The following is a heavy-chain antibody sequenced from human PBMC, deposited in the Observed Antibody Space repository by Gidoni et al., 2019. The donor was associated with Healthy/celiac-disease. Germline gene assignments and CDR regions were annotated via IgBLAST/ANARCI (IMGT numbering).Heavy chain of an antibody. J-gene: IGHJ5*02. Sequence: QVQLVQSGAEVKKPGASVKVSCKASGYTFTSYDINWVRQAPGQGLEWMGWMNPNSGNTGYAQKFQGRVTMTRNTSISTAYMELSSLRSEDTAVYYCARVPAYPHHNWFDPWGQGTLVTVSS. CDR2: MNPNSGNT. CDR1: GYTFTSYD. V-gene: IGHV1-8*01. CDR3: ARVPAYPHHNWFDP.